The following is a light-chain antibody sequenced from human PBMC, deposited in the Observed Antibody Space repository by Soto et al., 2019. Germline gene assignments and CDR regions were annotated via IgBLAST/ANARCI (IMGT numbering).Light chain of an antibody. Sequence: EIVLTQSPATLSLSPGERATLSCRASQSVSSHLAWYQQRLGQAPRLLIYDASNRVTDIPARFSGSGSGTDFTLTISSLEPEDSAVYYCQQRGNWPLYTFGQGTKLEIK. V-gene: IGKV3-11*01. CDR3: QQRGNWPLYT. CDR1: QSVSSH. J-gene: IGKJ2*01. CDR2: DAS.